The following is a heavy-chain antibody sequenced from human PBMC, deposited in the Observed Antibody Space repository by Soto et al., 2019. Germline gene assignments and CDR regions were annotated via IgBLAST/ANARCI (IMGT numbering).Heavy chain of an antibody. CDR2: ISYDGSNK. CDR1: GFTFSSYA. V-gene: IGHV3-30-3*01. J-gene: IGHJ1*01. CDR3: ARVPVVGGYDQEGGYFQH. D-gene: IGHD5-12*01. Sequence: QVQLVESGGGVVQPGRSLRLSCAASGFTFSSYAMHWVRQAPGKGLEWVAVISYDGSNKYYADSVKGRFTISRNNAKNTLYLQMTSLRAEDTAVYYCARVPVVGGYDQEGGYFQHWGQGTLVTVSS.